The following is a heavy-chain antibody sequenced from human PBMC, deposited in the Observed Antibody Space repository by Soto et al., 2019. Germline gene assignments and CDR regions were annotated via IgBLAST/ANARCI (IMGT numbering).Heavy chain of an antibody. D-gene: IGHD6-19*01. V-gene: IGHV4-34*01. CDR1: GVSFSGYY. J-gene: IGHJ4*02. CDR3: ARGLEGSGWSVAY. CDR2: INHSGST. Sequence: PSETLSLTCAVYGVSFSGYYWSWIRQPPGKGLEWIGEINHSGSTNYNPSLKSRVTISVDTSKNQFSLKLSSVTAADTAVYYCARGLEGSGWSVAYWGQGTLVTVSS.